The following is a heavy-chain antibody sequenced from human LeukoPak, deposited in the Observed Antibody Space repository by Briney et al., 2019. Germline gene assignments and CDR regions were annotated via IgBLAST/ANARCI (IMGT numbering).Heavy chain of an antibody. V-gene: IGHV3-23*01. CDR3: AKNRYSGSYRDIEY. CDR2: ISASGAST. D-gene: IGHD1-26*01. CDR1: GFTFSSYA. Sequence: GGSLRLSCAASGFTFSSYAMTWVRQAPGKGLEWVSSISASGASTYYADSVKGRFTISRDNSKDTLYLHMNSLRGEDTAVYYCAKNRYSGSYRDIEYWGQGTLVTVSS. J-gene: IGHJ4*02.